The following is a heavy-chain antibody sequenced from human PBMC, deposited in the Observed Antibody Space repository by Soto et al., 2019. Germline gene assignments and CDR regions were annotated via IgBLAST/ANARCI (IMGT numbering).Heavy chain of an antibody. J-gene: IGHJ1*01. V-gene: IGHV1-3*01. CDR3: ASGMGSSWYSVGYFQH. D-gene: IGHD6-13*01. CDR1: GYTFTSYA. CDR2: INAGNGNT. Sequence: GASVKVSCKASGYTFTSYAMHWVRQAPGQRLEWMGWINAGNGNTKYSQKFQGRVTITRDISASTAYMELSSLRSEDTAVYYCASGMGSSWYSVGYFQHWGQGTLVTVSS.